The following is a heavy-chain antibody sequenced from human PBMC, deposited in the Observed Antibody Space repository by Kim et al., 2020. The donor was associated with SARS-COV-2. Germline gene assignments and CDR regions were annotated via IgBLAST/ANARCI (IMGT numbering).Heavy chain of an antibody. CDR1: GGSINSGDYY. Sequence: SETLSLTCTVSGGSINSGDYYWSWIRQHPGKGLEWLAYIYYSGSAYYNPSLKSRATILVDTSKTQFSLRLSSVTDADTAVYYCARGLVDSYRGGLDVWGQGTTVTVSS. D-gene: IGHD1-26*01. J-gene: IGHJ6*02. CDR3: ARGLVDSYRGGLDV. CDR2: IYYSGSA. V-gene: IGHV4-31*03.